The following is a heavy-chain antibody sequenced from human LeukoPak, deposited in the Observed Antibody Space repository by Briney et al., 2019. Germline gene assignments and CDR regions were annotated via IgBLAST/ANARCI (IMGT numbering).Heavy chain of an antibody. CDR2: ISSSSSYI. Sequence: GGSLRLSCAASGFTFSSYSMNWARQAPGKGREWVSSISSSSSYIYYADSVKGRFTISRDNAKNSLYLQMNSLRAEDTAVYYCARDLSISYDSSGYRDYWGQGTLVTVSS. CDR1: GFTFSSYS. CDR3: ARDLSISYDSSGYRDY. D-gene: IGHD3-22*01. V-gene: IGHV3-21*01. J-gene: IGHJ4*02.